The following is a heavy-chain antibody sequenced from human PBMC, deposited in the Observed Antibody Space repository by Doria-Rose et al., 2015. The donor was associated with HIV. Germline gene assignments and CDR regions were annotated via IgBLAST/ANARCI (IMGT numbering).Heavy chain of an antibody. D-gene: IGHD6-13*01. CDR1: GVSLSSPGMG. CDR2: IFSDDER. CDR3: ARIKSSRWYHKYYFDF. Sequence: QIALKESGPVLVKPTETLTLTCTVSGVSLSSPGMGVSWIRQPPGKALEWLANIFSDDERSYKTSLKCRLTISSGTSKSQVVLTMTDMDPVDTATYYCARIKSSRWYHKYYFDFWGQGTLVIVSA. V-gene: IGHV2-26*01. J-gene: IGHJ4*02.